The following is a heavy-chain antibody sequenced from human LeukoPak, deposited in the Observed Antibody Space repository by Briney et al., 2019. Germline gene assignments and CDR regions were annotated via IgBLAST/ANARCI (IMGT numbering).Heavy chain of an antibody. CDR2: ISGTGGGT. CDR3: AKDREMYFYHSSGYRDAFHI. V-gene: IGHV3-23*01. CDR1: GFTFNTYA. J-gene: IGHJ3*02. D-gene: IGHD3-22*01. Sequence: GGSLRLSCAASGFTFNTYAMSWVRQAPGKGLEWVSSISGTGGGTYYADSVKGRFTISRDNSHKTLYLQMNSLRAEDTAVYYCAKDREMYFYHSSGYRDAFHIWAQGTKVTVSS.